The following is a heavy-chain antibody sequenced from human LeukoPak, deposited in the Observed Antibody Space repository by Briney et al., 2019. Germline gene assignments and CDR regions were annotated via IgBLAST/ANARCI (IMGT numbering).Heavy chain of an antibody. Sequence: SETLSLTCTVSGGSISSDDYYWSWLRQPPGKGLEWIGYVFYSGSTYYNPSLKSRVTISVDRSKNQFSLNLRSVTAADAAVYYCARVTKPLVVVTAWGQGTLVTVSS. CDR1: GGSISSDDYY. V-gene: IGHV4-30-4*01. CDR3: ARVTKPLVVVTA. CDR2: VFYSGST. D-gene: IGHD2-21*02. J-gene: IGHJ5*02.